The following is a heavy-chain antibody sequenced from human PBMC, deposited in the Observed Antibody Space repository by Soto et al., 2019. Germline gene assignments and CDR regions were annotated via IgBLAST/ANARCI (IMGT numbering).Heavy chain of an antibody. V-gene: IGHV4-30-4*01. D-gene: IGHD1-1*01. CDR3: ARDLWVEPELYYYGMDV. Sequence: QVQLQESGPGLVRPSQTLSLTCTVSGDSISSADYYWSWIRQTPGKGLEWIGHFCYSRTTYYNPALKSRLTISVDTSKNHFSLRLTSVTAADTAVYYCARDLWVEPELYYYGMDVWGQGTTVTVSS. J-gene: IGHJ6*02. CDR1: GDSISSADYY. CDR2: FCYSRTT.